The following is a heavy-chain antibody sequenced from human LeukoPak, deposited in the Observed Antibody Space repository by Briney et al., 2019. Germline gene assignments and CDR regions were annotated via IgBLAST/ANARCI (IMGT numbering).Heavy chain of an antibody. CDR2: ISYIGST. J-gene: IGHJ3*02. CDR1: DDSFSSHY. V-gene: IGHV4-59*11. D-gene: IGHD4-17*01. CDR3: GFDI. Sequence: SETLSLTCAVSDDSFSSHYWTWIRQPPGKGLEWIGYISYIGSTNYNPSLKSRVTISIDTSKNQFSLKLTSDCARELVTVTKGFDIRGQGTMVSVSS.